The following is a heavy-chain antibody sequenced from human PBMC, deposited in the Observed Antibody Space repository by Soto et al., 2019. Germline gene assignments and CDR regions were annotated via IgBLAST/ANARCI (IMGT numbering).Heavy chain of an antibody. Sequence: QVHLVQSGVEVKTPGASVKVSCQASGYTFVTYDISWVRQAPGQGLEWMGWISTYSGDTKYAQKFQGRVTMTTDTSTTTADLELRSLRSDDTAVYYCARHHGPTTSENLFEHWGQGTLVTVSS. D-gene: IGHD5-12*01. CDR2: ISTYSGDT. V-gene: IGHV1-18*01. CDR3: ARHHGPTTSENLFEH. J-gene: IGHJ5*02. CDR1: GYTFVTYD.